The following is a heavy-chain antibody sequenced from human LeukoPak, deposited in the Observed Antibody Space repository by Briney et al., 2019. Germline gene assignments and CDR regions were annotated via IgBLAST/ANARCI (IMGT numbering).Heavy chain of an antibody. D-gene: IGHD2-21*02. CDR3: AKDHEPYCGGDCFNGDY. CDR1: GFTFSNYW. Sequence: PGGSLRLSCATSGFTFSNYWMSWVRQAPGKGLEWVANINQDGSEEYYVDSVRGRFTISRDNAKNSLYLQMNSLRAEDTAVYYCAKDHEPYCGGDCFNGDYWGQGTLVTVSS. V-gene: IGHV3-7*01. J-gene: IGHJ4*02. CDR2: INQDGSEE.